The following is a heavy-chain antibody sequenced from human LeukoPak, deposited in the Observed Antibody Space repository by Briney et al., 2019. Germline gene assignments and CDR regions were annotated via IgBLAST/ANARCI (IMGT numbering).Heavy chain of an antibody. CDR2: IYSGDTT. J-gene: IGHJ4*02. Sequence: PGGSLRLSCAASGFTFSSYAMSWVRQAPGKGLEWVSVIYSGDTTYYADSVKGRFTISRDNSENTLYLQMNTLRAEDTAVYYCASTGYSSGWYYRPLDYWGQGTLVTVSS. D-gene: IGHD6-19*01. CDR3: ASTGYSSGWYYRPLDY. CDR1: GFTFSSYA. V-gene: IGHV3-53*01.